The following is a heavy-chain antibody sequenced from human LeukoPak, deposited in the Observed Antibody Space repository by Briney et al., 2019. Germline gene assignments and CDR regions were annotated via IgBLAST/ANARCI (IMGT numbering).Heavy chain of an antibody. CDR1: GLTFSSYG. D-gene: IGHD4-23*01. Sequence: GGSLRLSCAASGLTFSSYGRHWVRQAPGKGLERGAVISYDESKKSYAAGVEGRVTSYSDNSKNSLYLQMNSLRAEDTVVYYCAKDLYDYGGTPIGYWGRGTLVTVSS. J-gene: IGHJ4*02. CDR3: AKDLYDYGGTPIGY. CDR2: ISYDESKK. V-gene: IGHV3-30*18.